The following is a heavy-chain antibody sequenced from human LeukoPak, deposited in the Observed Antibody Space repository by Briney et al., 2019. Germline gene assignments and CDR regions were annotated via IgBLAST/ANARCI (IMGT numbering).Heavy chain of an antibody. CDR1: GFTFSSYG. CDR3: AKDPVGYYSSSWYPPDY. D-gene: IGHD6-13*01. V-gene: IGHV3-30*18. CDR2: ISYDGSNK. Sequence: GGSLRPSCAASGFTFSSYGMHWVRQAPGKGLEWVAVISYDGSNKYYADSVKGRFTISRDNSKNTLYLQMNSLRAEDTAVYYCAKDPVGYYSSSWYPPDYWGQGTLVTVSS. J-gene: IGHJ4*02.